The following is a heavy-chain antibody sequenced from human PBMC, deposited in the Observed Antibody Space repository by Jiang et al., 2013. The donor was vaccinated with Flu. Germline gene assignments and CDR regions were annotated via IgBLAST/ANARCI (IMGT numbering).Heavy chain of an antibody. CDR2: IDWDDDK. Sequence: GFSLSTSGMCVSWIRQPPGKALEWLARIDWDDDKYYSTSLKTRLTISKDTSKNQVVLTMTNMDPVDTATYYCARIRLWQHDILREVYYFDYWGQGTLVTVSS. CDR3: ARIRLWQHDILREVYYFDY. V-gene: IGHV2-70*11. J-gene: IGHJ4*02. CDR1: GFSLSTSGMC. D-gene: IGHD6-13*01.